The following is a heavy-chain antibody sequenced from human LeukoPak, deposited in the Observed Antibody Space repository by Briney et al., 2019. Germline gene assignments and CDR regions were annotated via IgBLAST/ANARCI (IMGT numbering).Heavy chain of an antibody. Sequence: GGSLRLSCAASGFTSTNTWMTWGRQAPGKGLEWVGRIKSSSDGGTTDYAAPVKGRFTISRDDSKNTLYLQMNSLNTEDTAVYSCTTALRWVQSPFNYWGQGTLVTVSS. CDR2: IKSSSDGGTT. CDR1: GFTSTNTW. J-gene: IGHJ4*02. CDR3: TTALRWVQSPFNY. D-gene: IGHD5-24*01. V-gene: IGHV3-15*01.